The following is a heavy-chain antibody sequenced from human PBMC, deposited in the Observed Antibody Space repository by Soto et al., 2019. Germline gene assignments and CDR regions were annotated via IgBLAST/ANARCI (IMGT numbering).Heavy chain of an antibody. CDR3: ARCLAAVAGASYYDMDV. CDR2: ISAYNGNT. D-gene: IGHD6-19*01. V-gene: IGHV1-18*01. CDR1: GYTFTSYG. J-gene: IGHJ6*02. Sequence: QVQLVQSGAEVKKPGASVKVSCKASGYTFTSYGISWVRQAPGQGLEWMGWISAYNGNTNYAQKLKGRVTMTTNTSTSTAYMELRSLRSDDTAVYYCARCLAAVAGASYYDMDVWGQGTTVTVSS.